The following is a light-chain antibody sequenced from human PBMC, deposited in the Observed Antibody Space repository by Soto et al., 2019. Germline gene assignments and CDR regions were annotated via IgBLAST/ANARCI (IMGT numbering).Light chain of an antibody. J-gene: IGLJ2*01. Sequence: QLVLTQPPSVSGAPGQRVTISCTGSSSNIGAGYDVHWYQQLPGTAPKLLIYGNSNRPSGVPDRFSGSKSGTSASLAITGLQAEDEADYYCSSYRSTTILIFGGGTKVTVL. CDR3: SSYRSTTILI. V-gene: IGLV1-40*01. CDR2: GNS. CDR1: SSNIGAGYD.